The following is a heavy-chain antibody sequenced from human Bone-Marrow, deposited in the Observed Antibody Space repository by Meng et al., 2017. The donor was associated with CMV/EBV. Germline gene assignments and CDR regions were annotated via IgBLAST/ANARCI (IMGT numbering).Heavy chain of an antibody. J-gene: IGHJ6*02. CDR1: GYTFTGYY. V-gene: IGHV1-2*02. CDR3: VRGRCSGGSCWYYYFNYGMDV. Sequence: ASVKVSCKASGYTFTGYYMHWVRQAPGQGLEWMGWINPNSGGTNYAQKFQGRVTMTRDTSSSTAYMELSRLRSDDTAVYYCVRGRCSGGSCWYYYFNYGMDVWGQGTTVAVSS. CDR2: INPNSGGT. D-gene: IGHD2-15*01.